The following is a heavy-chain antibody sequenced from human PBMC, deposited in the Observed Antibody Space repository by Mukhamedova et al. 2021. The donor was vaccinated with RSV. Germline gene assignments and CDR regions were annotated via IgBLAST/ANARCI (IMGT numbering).Heavy chain of an antibody. CDR2: ISGSDGST. J-gene: IGHJ4*02. D-gene: IGHD6-19*01. CDR3: AKDRSVAVAGHNYRFDY. Sequence: MTWVRQAPGKGLEWVSAISGSDGSTYYADSVKGRFTISRDNSKNTLYLQMNSLRADDTAVYYCAKDRSVAVAGHNYRFDYWGQG. V-gene: IGHV3-23*01.